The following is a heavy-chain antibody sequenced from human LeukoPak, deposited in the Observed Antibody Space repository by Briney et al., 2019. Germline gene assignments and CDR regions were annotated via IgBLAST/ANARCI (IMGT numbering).Heavy chain of an antibody. J-gene: IGHJ4*02. CDR2: ISSSSSYI. CDR3: ARDGASDIVVVPAATGPY. D-gene: IGHD2-2*01. Sequence: GGSLRLSCAASGFTFSSYSMNWVRQAPGKGLEWVSSISSSSSYIYYADSVKGRFTISRDNAKNSLYLQMNSLRAEDTAVYYCARDGASDIVVVPAATGPYWGQGTLVTVSS. CDR1: GFTFSSYS. V-gene: IGHV3-21*01.